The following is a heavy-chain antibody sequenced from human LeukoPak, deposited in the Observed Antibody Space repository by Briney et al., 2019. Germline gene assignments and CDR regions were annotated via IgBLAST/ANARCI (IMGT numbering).Heavy chain of an antibody. V-gene: IGHV3-23*01. D-gene: IGHD3-22*01. Sequence: GGSLRLSCAASGFTFSSYAMSWVRQAPGKGLGWVSAISGSGGSTYYADSVKGRFTISRDNSKNTLYLQMNSLRAEDTAVYYCAKDDVVYYDSSGYRAFDYWGQGTLVTVSS. CDR3: AKDDVVYYDSSGYRAFDY. CDR2: ISGSGGST. CDR1: GFTFSSYA. J-gene: IGHJ4*02.